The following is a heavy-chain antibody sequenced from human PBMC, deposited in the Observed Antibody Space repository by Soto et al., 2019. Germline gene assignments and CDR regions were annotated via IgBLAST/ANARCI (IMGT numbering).Heavy chain of an antibody. J-gene: IGHJ6*02. V-gene: IGHV1-69*12. Sequence: QVQLVQSGAEVKKPGSSVKVSCKASGGTFSSYAISWVRQAPGQGLEWMGGIIPIFGTANYAQKFQGRVTITADESPSTAYMELSSLRSEDTAVYYCARDRLDIVVVVAASPDGMDVWGQGTTVTVSS. CDR3: ARDRLDIVVVVAASPDGMDV. CDR1: GGTFSSYA. CDR2: IIPIFGTA. D-gene: IGHD2-15*01.